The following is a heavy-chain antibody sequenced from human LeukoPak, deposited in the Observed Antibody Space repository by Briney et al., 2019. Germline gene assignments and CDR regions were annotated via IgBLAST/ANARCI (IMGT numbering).Heavy chain of an antibody. CDR3: ATNLEGSGEYFKQ. V-gene: IGHV3-11*04. CDR1: SEHY. Sequence: SEHYMRGTRRAWGKGREWRSYISNSGDIKYYADSVKGRFIVSRDNARNSVYLEMSSLRAEDTSVYYCATNLEGSGEYFKQWGQGTLVTVSS. D-gene: IGHD3-10*01. J-gene: IGHJ1*01. CDR2: ISNSGDIK.